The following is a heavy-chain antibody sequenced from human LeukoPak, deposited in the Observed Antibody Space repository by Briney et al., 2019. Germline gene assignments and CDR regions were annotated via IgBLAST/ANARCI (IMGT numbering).Heavy chain of an antibody. CDR3: ARHERISAATRHYFDS. D-gene: IGHD6-13*01. CDR1: GASIISTTYY. Sequence: PSETLSLTCTVSGASIISTTYYWAWIRQPPGKGLEWIGSILYSGTTYYNTSLRSRLAISVDTSKKQFSLKLSSVTSADTAVFYCARHERISAATRHYFDSWGQGTLVTVSS. CDR2: ILYSGTT. V-gene: IGHV4-39*01. J-gene: IGHJ4*02.